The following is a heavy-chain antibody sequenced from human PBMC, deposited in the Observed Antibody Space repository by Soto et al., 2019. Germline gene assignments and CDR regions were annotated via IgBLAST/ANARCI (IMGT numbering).Heavy chain of an antibody. Sequence: SETLSLTCAVYGGSFSGYYWSWIRQPPGEGLEWIGEINHSGSTNYNPSLKSRVTISVDTSKNHFSLKLSSVSAADTAVYYCARERRVVGGYSASWYDYFDYWAQGTLVTVSS. CDR3: ARERRVVGGYSASWYDYFDY. CDR1: GGSFSGYY. J-gene: IGHJ4*02. V-gene: IGHV4-34*01. D-gene: IGHD6-13*01. CDR2: INHSGST.